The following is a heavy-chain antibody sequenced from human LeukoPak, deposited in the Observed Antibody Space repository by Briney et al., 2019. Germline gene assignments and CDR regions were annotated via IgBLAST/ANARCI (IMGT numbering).Heavy chain of an antibody. V-gene: IGHV3-21*01. J-gene: IGHJ4*02. D-gene: IGHD5-24*01. CDR2: ISSSSSYI. CDR1: GFTFSSYA. CDR3: ATSSGDGYNYGTDFDY. Sequence: GRSLRLSCAASGFTFSSYAMHWVRQAPGKGLEWVSSISSSSSYIYYADSVKGRFTISRDNAKNSLYLQMNSLRAEDTAVYYCATSSGDGYNYGTDFDYWGQGTLVTVSS.